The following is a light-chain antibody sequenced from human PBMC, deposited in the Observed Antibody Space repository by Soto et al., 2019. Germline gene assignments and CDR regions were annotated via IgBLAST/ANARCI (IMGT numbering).Light chain of an antibody. J-gene: IGKJ4*01. CDR2: KAS. CDR3: QQYNSYPLT. CDR1: QSISSW. Sequence: DIQMTHSPSTLSASVGGRVNITCRASQSISSWLAWYQQKPGKAPKLLIYKASSLESGVPSRLRGSGSGTEFTLTISSMQHADFETYYCQQYNSYPLTFGGGTKVDIK. V-gene: IGKV1-5*03.